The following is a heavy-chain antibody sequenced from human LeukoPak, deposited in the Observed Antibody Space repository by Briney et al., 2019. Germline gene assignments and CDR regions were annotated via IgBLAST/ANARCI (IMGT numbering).Heavy chain of an antibody. Sequence: SETLSLTCTVSGYSISSGYYWGWIRQPPGKGLEWIGTIYHSGSTYYKPSLKSRVTISVDTSKNQFSLKLSSVTAADTAVYYCARGQARLSWFDPWGQGTLVTVSS. CDR1: GYSISSGYY. J-gene: IGHJ5*02. V-gene: IGHV4-38-2*02. CDR2: IYHSGST. D-gene: IGHD6-19*01. CDR3: ARGQARLSWFDP.